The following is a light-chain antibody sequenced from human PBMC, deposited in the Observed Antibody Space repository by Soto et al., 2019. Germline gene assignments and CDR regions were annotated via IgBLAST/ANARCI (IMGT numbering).Light chain of an antibody. Sequence: NFMLTQPHSVSESPGKTVTISCTRSSGSIATNYVQWYQQRPGSAPSIVIYEDNQRPSGVPDRFSGSIHSSSNSASLTISGLKTEDEADYYCQSYDSSINVVFGGGTKLTVL. J-gene: IGLJ2*01. CDR1: SGSIATNY. V-gene: IGLV6-57*03. CDR2: EDN. CDR3: QSYDSSINVV.